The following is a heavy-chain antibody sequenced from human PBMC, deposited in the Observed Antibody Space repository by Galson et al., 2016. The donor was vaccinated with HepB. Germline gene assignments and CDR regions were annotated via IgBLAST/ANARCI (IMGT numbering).Heavy chain of an antibody. D-gene: IGHD3-10*01. Sequence: ETLSLTCAVCGGSVSGYYWSWIRQPPGKGLEWIGEINQDRTTNYNPSLRSRVTISIDTSKNQFSVNLSSVTAADTAVYYCARNFGKTQGYWGQGTLVTVSS. J-gene: IGHJ4*02. CDR2: INQDRTT. V-gene: IGHV4-34*01. CDR1: GGSVSGYY. CDR3: ARNFGKTQGY.